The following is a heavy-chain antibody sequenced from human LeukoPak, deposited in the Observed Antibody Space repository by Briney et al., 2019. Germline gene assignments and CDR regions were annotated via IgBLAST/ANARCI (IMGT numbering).Heavy chain of an antibody. Sequence: SETLSLTCTVSGGSISSYYWSWIRQPPGKGLEWIGYIYYSGSTNYNPSLKSRVTISVDTSKNQFSLKLSSVTAADTAVYYCASLLWFGELLYGGAFDIWGQGTMVTVSS. CDR3: ASLLWFGELLYGGAFDI. J-gene: IGHJ3*02. V-gene: IGHV4-59*01. D-gene: IGHD3-10*01. CDR2: IYYSGST. CDR1: GGSISSYY.